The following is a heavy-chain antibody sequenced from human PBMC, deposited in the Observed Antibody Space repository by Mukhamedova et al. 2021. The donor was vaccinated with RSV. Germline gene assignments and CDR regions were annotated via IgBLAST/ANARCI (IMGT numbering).Heavy chain of an antibody. D-gene: IGHD2-2*01. Sequence: GLEWVSYISSSGSTIYYADSVKGRFTISRDNAKNSLYLQMNSLRAEDTAVYYCARALHDIVVVPAAIWRVRFDPWGQGTLVTVSS. CDR3: ARALHDIVVVPAAIWRVRFDP. CDR2: ISSSGSTI. V-gene: IGHV3-11*01. J-gene: IGHJ5*02.